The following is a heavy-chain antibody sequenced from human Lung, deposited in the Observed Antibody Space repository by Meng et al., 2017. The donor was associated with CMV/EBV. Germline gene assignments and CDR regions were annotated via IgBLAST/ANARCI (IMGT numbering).Heavy chain of an antibody. J-gene: IGHJ4*02. CDR3: VTETGYNYDN. V-gene: IGHV4-39*07. CDR2: IYFSGNT. Sequence: LQRKRSGPGQRQPPETLSLTCSVSGGPNSSSSYYWGWIRQSPGKGLEWIGSIYFSGNTYYNPSLKSRVTMSVGTAQNKFSLTLRSVTAADTAVYYCVTETGYNYDNWGQGALVTVSS. CDR1: GGPNSSSSYY. D-gene: IGHD5-24*01.